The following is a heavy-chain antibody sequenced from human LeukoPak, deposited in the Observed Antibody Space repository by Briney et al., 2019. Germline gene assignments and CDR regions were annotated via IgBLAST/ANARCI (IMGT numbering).Heavy chain of an antibody. CDR2: ISGSGGST. D-gene: IGHD6-13*01. J-gene: IGHJ4*02. V-gene: IGHV3-23*01. Sequence: GGSLRLSCAASGFTFSSYAMSRVRQAPGKGLEWVSAISGSGGSTFYADSLKGRFTVSRDNSKNTLYLQMNGLGAEDTAVYYCAKISSTWYPAIFDFWGQGTLVTVSS. CDR1: GFTFSSYA. CDR3: AKISSTWYPAIFDF.